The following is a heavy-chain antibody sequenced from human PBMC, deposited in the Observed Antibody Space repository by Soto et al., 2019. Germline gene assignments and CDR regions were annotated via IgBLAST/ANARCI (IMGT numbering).Heavy chain of an antibody. CDR3: ASAAVTGTAGLDF. Sequence: ASVKVSCKASGYTSSGFYMHWVRQAPGQGLEWMGWINPNSGGTKSAEKFQGRVTMTRDTSISTAYMELSRLTSDDTAVYYCASAAVTGTAGLDFWGQGTQVTGLL. CDR2: INPNSGGT. CDR1: GYTSSGFY. D-gene: IGHD6-19*01. J-gene: IGHJ4*02. V-gene: IGHV1-2*02.